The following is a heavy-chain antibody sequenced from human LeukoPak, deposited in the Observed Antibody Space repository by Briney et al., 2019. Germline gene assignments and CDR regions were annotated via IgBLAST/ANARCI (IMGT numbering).Heavy chain of an antibody. J-gene: IGHJ4*02. V-gene: IGHV1-69*13. CDR3: ARGWLAETTVVTPYNY. CDR1: GGTFNNFA. Sequence: PRASVKVSCKASGGTFNNFAISWVRQAPGQGLEWVGGIIPMSGTANYAQKFQGRVTITADESTSTAYMELSSLRSEDTAIYYCARGWLAETTVVTPYNYWGQGTLVTVSS. CDR2: IIPMSGTA. D-gene: IGHD4-23*01.